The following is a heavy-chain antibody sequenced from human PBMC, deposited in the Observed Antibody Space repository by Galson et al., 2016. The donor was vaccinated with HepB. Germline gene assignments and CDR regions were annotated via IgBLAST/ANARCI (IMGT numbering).Heavy chain of an antibody. D-gene: IGHD6-25*01. CDR3: ARRPVSGAAGYYHGMDV. Sequence: SLRLSCAASGFTFSSFAMTWVRQAPGKGLEWVSSLSDSADKSFYADSLKGRFTISRDNFNNTVFLQMNSLRAEDTAVYYCARRPVSGAAGYYHGMDVWGQGTTVIVSS. J-gene: IGHJ6*02. CDR1: GFTFSSFA. V-gene: IGHV3-23*01. CDR2: LSDSADKS.